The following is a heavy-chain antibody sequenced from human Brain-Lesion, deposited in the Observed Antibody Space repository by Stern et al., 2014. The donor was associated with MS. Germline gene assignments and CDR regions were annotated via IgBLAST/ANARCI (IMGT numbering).Heavy chain of an antibody. CDR1: GYIFTGYY. Sequence: VQLVQSGAEVKKPGDSVKVSCKTSGYIFTGYYIHWVRQAPGQGLEWMAWINPNTGGTKYAQKFQGRVTMSRDTSISTAYVELSSLTSDDTVVYYCSRDQRGITIFGVVTDYYYLGMDVWGQGTTVTVSS. CDR2: INPNTGGT. D-gene: IGHD3-3*01. J-gene: IGHJ6*02. CDR3: SRDQRGITIFGVVTDYYYLGMDV. V-gene: IGHV1-2*02.